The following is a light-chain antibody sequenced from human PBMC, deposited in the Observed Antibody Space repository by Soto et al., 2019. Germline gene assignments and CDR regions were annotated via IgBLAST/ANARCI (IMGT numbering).Light chain of an antibody. CDR1: LSISNNF. CDR2: GAS. CDR3: QEYGRFRGA. J-gene: IGKJ1*01. Sequence: EDVLTQSPGTLSLSPGERATLSCRASLSISNNFLAWYQQKPGQAPRLLIYGASSRATGIPDRFSASGSGTDFTLTISRLEPEDFGVSYCQEYGRFRGACGQGNKVEIK. V-gene: IGKV3-20*01.